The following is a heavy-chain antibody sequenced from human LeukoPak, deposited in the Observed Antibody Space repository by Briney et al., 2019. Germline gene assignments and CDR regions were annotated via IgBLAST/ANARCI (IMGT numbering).Heavy chain of an antibody. CDR2: IWSDGSNQ. J-gene: IGHJ4*02. V-gene: IGHV3-33*01. Sequence: GGSLRLSCAASGFTFSHYAFHWVRQAPGKGLAWVAVIWSDGSNQYYGNPVKGRFIIYRDDSQKTVYLQMNSLRAEDTAVYYCARDAQRGFDYSNSLKYWGQGSLVTVSS. CDR1: GFTFSHYA. CDR3: ARDAQRGFDYSNSLKY. D-gene: IGHD4-11*01.